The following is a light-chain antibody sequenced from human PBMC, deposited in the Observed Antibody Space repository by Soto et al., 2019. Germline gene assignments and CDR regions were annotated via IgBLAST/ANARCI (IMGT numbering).Light chain of an antibody. V-gene: IGLV2-14*03. Sequence: QSALTQPASVSGSPGRSVTISCTGTSSDVGDFNYVSWYQHLPGRAPKLIIYDVTNRPSGISYRFSASKSGRTASLTISGLQAEDEADYYCSSYSSSTTHVVFGGGDQADRP. CDR2: DVT. CDR3: SSYSSSTTHVV. CDR1: SSDVGDFNY. J-gene: IGLJ2*01.